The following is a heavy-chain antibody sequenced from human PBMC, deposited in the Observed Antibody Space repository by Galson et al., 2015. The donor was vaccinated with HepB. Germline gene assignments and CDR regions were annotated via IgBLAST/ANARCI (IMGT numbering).Heavy chain of an antibody. CDR3: ARDGASTVTTDWYFDL. J-gene: IGHJ2*01. D-gene: IGHD4-17*01. V-gene: IGHV3-23*01. CDR1: GFTFGSYC. CDR2: FRHAGGIT. Sequence: SLRLSCAASGFTFGSYCMTWVRQAPGKRLEWVASFRHAGGITYYSDSVKGRFTISRDNSKSILYLQMNSLRAEDSAIYFCARDGASTVTTDWYFDLWGRGTLVTVSS.